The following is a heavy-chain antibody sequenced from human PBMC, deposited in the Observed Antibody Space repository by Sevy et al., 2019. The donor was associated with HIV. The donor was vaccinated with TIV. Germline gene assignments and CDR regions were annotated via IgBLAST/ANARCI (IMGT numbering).Heavy chain of an antibody. CDR2: IYYSGSN. J-gene: IGHJ4*02. D-gene: IGHD2-2*01. CDR3: ARVKGPYPDTDY. Sequence: SETLSLTCSVSGGSVSSGSYYWSWIRQPPGKGLEWIGYIYYSGSNNYNPSLKSRVTISVDTSKNQFSLKLSSVTAADTAVYYCARVKGPYPDTDYWGQGTLVTVSS. CDR1: GGSVSSGSYY. V-gene: IGHV4-61*01.